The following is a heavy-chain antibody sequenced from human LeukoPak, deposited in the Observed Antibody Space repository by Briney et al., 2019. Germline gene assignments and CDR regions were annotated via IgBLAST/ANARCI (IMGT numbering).Heavy chain of an antibody. CDR3: AGIPYDFWSGYYPGGFDY. V-gene: IGHV3-30-3*01. D-gene: IGHD3-3*01. Sequence: GGSLRLSCAASGFTFSSYAMHWVRQAPGKGLEWVAVISYDGSNKYYADSVKGRFTISRDNSKNTLYLQMNSLRAEDTAVYYCAGIPYDFWSGYYPGGFDYWGQGTLVTVSS. J-gene: IGHJ4*02. CDR2: ISYDGSNK. CDR1: GFTFSSYA.